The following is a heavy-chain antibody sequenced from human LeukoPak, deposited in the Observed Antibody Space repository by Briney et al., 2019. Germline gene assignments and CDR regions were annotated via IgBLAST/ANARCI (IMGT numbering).Heavy chain of an antibody. V-gene: IGHV1-18*01. D-gene: IGHD3-10*01. CDR3: ASSVLLWFGETYGMDV. Sequence: ASVKVSCTASGYTFTSHGISWVRQAPGQGLEWMGWISAYNGNTNYAQKLQGRVTMTTDTSTSTAYMELRSLRSDDTAVYYCASSVLLWFGETYGMDVWGQGTTVTVSS. J-gene: IGHJ6*02. CDR1: GYTFTSHG. CDR2: ISAYNGNT.